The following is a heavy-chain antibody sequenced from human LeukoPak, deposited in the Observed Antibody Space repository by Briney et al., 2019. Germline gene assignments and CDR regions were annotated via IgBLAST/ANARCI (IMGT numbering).Heavy chain of an antibody. D-gene: IGHD2-2*01. CDR3: AKSGPLVVPAATHPAFDI. Sequence: GGSLRLSCAASGFTFSSYGMHWVRQAPGKGLEWVAVISYDGSNKYYADSVKGRFTISRDNSKNTLYLQMNSLRAEDTAVYYCAKSGPLVVPAATHPAFDIWGQGTMVTVSS. CDR2: ISYDGSNK. V-gene: IGHV3-30*18. CDR1: GFTFSSYG. J-gene: IGHJ3*02.